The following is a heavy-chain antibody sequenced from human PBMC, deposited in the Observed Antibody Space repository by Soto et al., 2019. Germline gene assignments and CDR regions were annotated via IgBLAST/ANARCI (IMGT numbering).Heavy chain of an antibody. CDR1: GGTFSSYA. D-gene: IGHD4-4*01. CDR3: AIGISQDGYSNYY. CDR2: IIPIFGTA. V-gene: IGHV1-69*13. J-gene: IGHJ4*02. Sequence: GHSVKVSCKASGGTFSSYAISWVRQAPGQGLEWMGGIIPIFGTANYAQKFQGRVTITADESTSTAYMELSSLRSEDTAAYYCAIGISQDGYSNYYWGQGTLVIVSS.